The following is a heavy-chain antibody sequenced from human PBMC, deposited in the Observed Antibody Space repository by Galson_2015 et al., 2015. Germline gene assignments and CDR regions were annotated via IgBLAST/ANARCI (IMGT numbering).Heavy chain of an antibody. D-gene: IGHD2-2*01. J-gene: IGHJ3*02. Sequence: SLRLSCAVAGLTFSNFEMNWVRQAPGKGLEWVSYISNSGTTIYYADSVKGRFTISGDNAKSSLYLQMNSPRAEDTAVYYCARGGYCTSTTCYWLNAFDIWGQGTVVTVSS. V-gene: IGHV3-48*03. CDR3: ARGGYCTSTTCYWLNAFDI. CDR2: ISNSGTTI. CDR1: GLTFSNFE.